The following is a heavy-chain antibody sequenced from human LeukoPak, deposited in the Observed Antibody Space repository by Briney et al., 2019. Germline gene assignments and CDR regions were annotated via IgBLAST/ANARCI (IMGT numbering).Heavy chain of an antibody. V-gene: IGHV4-59*08. J-gene: IGHJ4*02. CDR3: ARLGVMATMIDY. D-gene: IGHD5-24*01. Sequence: SETLSLTCTVSGGSISSYYWRWIRQPPGKGLEWIGYIYYSGSTNYNPSLKSRVTISVDTSKNQFSLKLSSVTAADTAVYYCARLGVMATMIDYWGQGTLVTVSS. CDR2: IYYSGST. CDR1: GGSISSYY.